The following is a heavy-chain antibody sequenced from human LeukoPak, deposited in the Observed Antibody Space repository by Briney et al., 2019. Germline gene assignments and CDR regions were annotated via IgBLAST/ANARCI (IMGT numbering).Heavy chain of an antibody. V-gene: IGHV1-3*04. CDR1: GYTFITYG. J-gene: IGHJ4*02. CDR3: ARDRLGRGELSPPDH. Sequence: GASVKVSCEASGYTFITYGLHWERQAPGQRLEWLGWIDTVNGNTRYSQNFQGRVTITRDTSAETAYMELTSLRSEDTALYYCARDRLGRGELSPPDHCGQGTLVTVSS. CDR2: IDTVNGNT. D-gene: IGHD3-16*02.